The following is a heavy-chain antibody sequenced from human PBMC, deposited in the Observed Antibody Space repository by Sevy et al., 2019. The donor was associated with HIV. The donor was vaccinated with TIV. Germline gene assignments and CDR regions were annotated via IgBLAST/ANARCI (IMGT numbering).Heavy chain of an antibody. V-gene: IGHV1-8*01. CDR2: MNPNSGHT. D-gene: IGHD2-21*02. CDR1: GYTFTDYG. Sequence: ASVKVSCKASGYTFTDYGITWVRQVTGQGLELVGWMNPNSGHTAYTENFQGRVSTTRDTSISTAYMELSSLRSEDTAVYYCAKLASCGGDCYYFDFWGQGTLVTVSS. CDR3: AKLASCGGDCYYFDF. J-gene: IGHJ4*02.